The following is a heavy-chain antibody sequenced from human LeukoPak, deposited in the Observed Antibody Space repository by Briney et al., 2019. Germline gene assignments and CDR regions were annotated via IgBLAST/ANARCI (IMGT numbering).Heavy chain of an antibody. CDR1: GYSFTSYW. CDR3: AIKYYYYYGMDV. J-gene: IGHJ6*02. CDR2: IDPSDSYT. Sequence: KHGESLKISCKGSGYSFTSYWISWVRQMPGKGLEWMGRIDPSDSYTNYSPSFQGHVTISADKSISTAYLQWSSLKASDTAMYYCAIKYYYYYGMDVWGQGTTVTVSS. V-gene: IGHV5-10-1*01.